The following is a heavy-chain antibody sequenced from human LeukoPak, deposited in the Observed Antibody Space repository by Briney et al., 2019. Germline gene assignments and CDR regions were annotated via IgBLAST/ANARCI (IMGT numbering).Heavy chain of an antibody. V-gene: IGHV1-24*01. CDR3: ATDQDYGDYNGLGY. D-gene: IGHD4-17*01. J-gene: IGHJ4*02. CDR1: GYTLTELS. Sequence: ASVKVSCKVSGYTLTELSIHWVRQAPGKGLEWMGGSDPEDGETIYAQKFQVRVTMTEDTSTNTAYMELSSLRSEDTAVYYCATDQDYGDYNGLGYWGQGTLVTVSS. CDR2: SDPEDGET.